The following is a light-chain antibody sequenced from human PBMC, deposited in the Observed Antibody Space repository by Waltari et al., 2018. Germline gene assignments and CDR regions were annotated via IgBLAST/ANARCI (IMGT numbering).Light chain of an antibody. CDR2: QDT. V-gene: IGLV3-1*01. Sequence: SFELTQPPSVSMSPGQTASITCSGDILGNKYASWYQHKPGQSPLLVIYQDTKRPSGISERFSGSKSGNAATLTISGTQAMDEADYYCQALGTGAWVFGGGTKLTVL. CDR3: QALGTGAWV. J-gene: IGLJ3*02. CDR1: ILGNKY.